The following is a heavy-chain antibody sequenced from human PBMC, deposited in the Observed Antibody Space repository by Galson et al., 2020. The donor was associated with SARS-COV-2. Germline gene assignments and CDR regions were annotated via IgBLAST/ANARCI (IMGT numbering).Heavy chain of an antibody. V-gene: IGHV3-23*01. Sequence: GESLKISCAASGFTFSSYAMSWVRQAPGKGLEWVSAISGSGGSTYYADSVKGRFTISRDNSKNTLYLQMNSLRAEDTAVYYCAKTYYDSAKPPTKYFDYWGQGTLVTVSS. J-gene: IGHJ4*02. CDR3: AKTYYDSAKPPTKYFDY. CDR1: GFTFSSYA. CDR2: ISGSGGST. D-gene: IGHD3-22*01.